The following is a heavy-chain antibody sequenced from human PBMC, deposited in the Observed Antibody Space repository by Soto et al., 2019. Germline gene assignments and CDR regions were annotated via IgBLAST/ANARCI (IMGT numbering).Heavy chain of an antibody. Sequence: QVQLVQSGAEVKKPGSSVKVSCKAPGGTFSSYAISWVRQAPGQGLEWMGGIIPIFGTANYAQKFQGRVTITADDSESTAYMELSSLRCEDAAVYYCASSVYSYGPIDYWGQGTLVTGSS. CDR2: IIPIFGTA. CDR1: GGTFSSYA. D-gene: IGHD5-18*01. J-gene: IGHJ4*02. CDR3: ASSVYSYGPIDY. V-gene: IGHV1-69*01.